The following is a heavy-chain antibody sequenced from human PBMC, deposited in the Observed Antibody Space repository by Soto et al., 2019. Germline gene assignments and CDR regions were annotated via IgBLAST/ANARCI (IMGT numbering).Heavy chain of an antibody. Sequence: EVQLLESGGALVQPGGSLRLSCAASGFTFRNYAMNWVRQAPGKGLEWVSSISGGGDSREYVDSVKGRFTISRDNSKNTLYLQMNSLRAEDTAVYYCAKDLFTMVRLFDSWGQGTLVTVSS. V-gene: IGHV3-23*01. CDR1: GFTFRNYA. CDR2: ISGGGDSR. CDR3: AKDLFTMVRLFDS. D-gene: IGHD3-10*01. J-gene: IGHJ4*02.